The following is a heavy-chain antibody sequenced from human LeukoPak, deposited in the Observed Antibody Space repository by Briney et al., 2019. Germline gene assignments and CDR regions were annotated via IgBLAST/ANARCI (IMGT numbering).Heavy chain of an antibody. CDR3: ARSVVEVLYDHNWFDP. Sequence: ASVKVSCKASGYTFTSYAMNWVRQAPGQGLEWMGWINTNTGNPTYAQGFTGRFVFSLDTSVSTAYLQISSLKAEDTAVYYCARSVVEVLYDHNWFDPWGQGTLVTVSS. CDR1: GYTFTSYA. V-gene: IGHV7-4-1*02. J-gene: IGHJ5*02. D-gene: IGHD2-15*01. CDR2: INTNTGNP.